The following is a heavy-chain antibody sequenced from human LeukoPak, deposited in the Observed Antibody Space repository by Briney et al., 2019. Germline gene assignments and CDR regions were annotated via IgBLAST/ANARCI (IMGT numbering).Heavy chain of an antibody. D-gene: IGHD3-10*01. V-gene: IGHV3-23*01. CDR3: AKRKLWFGELLGYFDY. Sequence: GGSLRLSCAASGFTFSSYAMSWVRQAPGKGLEWVSAISGSGGSTYYADSVKGRFTISRDNSKNTLYLQMNSLRAKDTAVYYCAKRKLWFGELLGYFDYWGQGTLVTVSS. J-gene: IGHJ4*02. CDR2: ISGSGGST. CDR1: GFTFSSYA.